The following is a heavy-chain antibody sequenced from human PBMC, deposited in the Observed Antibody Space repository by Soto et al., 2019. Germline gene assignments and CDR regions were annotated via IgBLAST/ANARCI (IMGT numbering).Heavy chain of an antibody. V-gene: IGHV3-23*01. Sequence: GGSLRLSCAASGFTFSSYSLSWLRQAPGKGLEWVSGISGSGQTTHYRDSVKGRFTISRDNFRNTLYLQVNSLRADDTAVYFYAKSRGDSWTTYFFDYWGQGALVTVSS. CDR1: GFTFSSYS. CDR2: ISGSGQTT. CDR3: AKSRGDSWTTYFFDY. D-gene: IGHD4-4*01. J-gene: IGHJ4*02.